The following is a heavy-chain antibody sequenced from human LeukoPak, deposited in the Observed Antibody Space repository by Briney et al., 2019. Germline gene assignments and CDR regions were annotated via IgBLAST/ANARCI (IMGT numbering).Heavy chain of an antibody. J-gene: IGHJ4*02. Sequence: HPGGSLRLSCAASGFTFSSYVMHWVRQAPGKGLEWVAIISYDGSNEYYADSVKGRFTISRDNSKNTLYLQINSLRAEDTAVYYCAKTYVWYYLDSWGQGILVTVSS. V-gene: IGHV3-30*04. CDR3: AKTYVWYYLDS. D-gene: IGHD3-16*01. CDR2: ISYDGSNE. CDR1: GFTFSSYV.